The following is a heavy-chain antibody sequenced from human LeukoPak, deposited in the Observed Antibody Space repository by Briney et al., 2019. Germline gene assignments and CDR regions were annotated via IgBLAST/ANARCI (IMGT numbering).Heavy chain of an antibody. CDR2: IYYSGST. CDR1: GGSISSYY. Sequence: SETLSLTCTVSGGSISSYYWSWIRQPPGKGLEWIGYIYYSGSTNYNPSLKSRVTISVDTSKNQFSLKLSSVTAADTAVYYCARVSRHPVDYYMDVWGKGTTVTVSS. CDR3: ARVSRHPVDYYMDV. D-gene: IGHD4-23*01. J-gene: IGHJ6*03. V-gene: IGHV4-59*01.